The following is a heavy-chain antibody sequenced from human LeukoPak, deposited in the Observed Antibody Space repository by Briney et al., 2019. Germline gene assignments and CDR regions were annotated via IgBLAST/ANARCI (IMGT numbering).Heavy chain of an antibody. CDR2: IYTSGFT. D-gene: IGHD3-16*01. V-gene: IGHV4-61*02. CDR3: ARHGYTASHYFLDF. Sequence: SQTLSLTCTVSGGSISSGTYYWSWIRQPAGKGLEWIGRIYTSGFTNYNPSLKSRVTLSVDTSKNQFSLKLSSVTAADTAVYYCARHGYTASHYFLDFWSQGTLVTVSS. J-gene: IGHJ4*02. CDR1: GGSISSGTYY.